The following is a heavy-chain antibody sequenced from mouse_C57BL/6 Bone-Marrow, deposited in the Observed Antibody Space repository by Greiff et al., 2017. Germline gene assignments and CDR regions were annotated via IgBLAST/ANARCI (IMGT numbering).Heavy chain of an antibody. V-gene: IGHV14-4*01. J-gene: IGHJ2*01. CDR3: TTSPTTAFDY. Sequence: VQLQQSGAELVRPGASVMLSCTASGFNIKDAYMHWVKQRPEQGLEWIGWLDPENGDTVYASKFQGKATITADTSSNTAYLQLSSLTSEVTAVYYCTTSPTTAFDYWGQGTTLTVSS. CDR1: GFNIKDAY. D-gene: IGHD1-2*01. CDR2: LDPENGDT.